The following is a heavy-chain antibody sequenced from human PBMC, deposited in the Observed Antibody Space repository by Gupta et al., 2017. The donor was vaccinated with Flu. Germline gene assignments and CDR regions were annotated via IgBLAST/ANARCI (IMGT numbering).Heavy chain of an antibody. V-gene: IGHV3-23*01. CDR2: ISDSGDRT. J-gene: IGHJ5*01. CDR1: GFAFSSYA. D-gene: IGHD3-10*01. CDR3: AKENPAGMSNCFDS. Sequence: EVQLLQSGGGLVQPGGSVTLSCAASGFAFSSYAMTWVRQAPGKGLEWVSAISDSGDRTHYAESRKGRSTISRDNAKNTVSLQMNSLRADDTAIYYCAKENPAGMSNCFDSWGQGTLVTVSS.